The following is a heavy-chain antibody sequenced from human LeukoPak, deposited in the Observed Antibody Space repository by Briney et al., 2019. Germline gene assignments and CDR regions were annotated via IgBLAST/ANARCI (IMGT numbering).Heavy chain of an antibody. CDR1: GFTFSSRDW. CDR2: IKQDGSEK. D-gene: IGHD3-22*01. Sequence: GGSLRLSCVASGFTFSSRDWMTWVRQAPGKGLEWVANIKQDGSEKNYVDSVKGRFTISRDNAKNSVDLQMNSLRTEDTAVYYCVRDLYRIVVVPHYFDYWGQGTLVTVSS. CDR3: VRDLYRIVVVPHYFDY. V-gene: IGHV3-7*01. J-gene: IGHJ4*02.